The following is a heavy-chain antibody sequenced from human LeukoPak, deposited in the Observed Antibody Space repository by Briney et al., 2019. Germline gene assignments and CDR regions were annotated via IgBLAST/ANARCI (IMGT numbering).Heavy chain of an antibody. J-gene: IGHJ3*02. CDR1: GFTFNNAW. Sequence: PGGSLRLSCTASGFTFNNAWMNWVRQAPGKGLEWVGRIKSRTDGGTADHAAPVKGRFTISRDDLKNTVYLQMNSLKTEDTAVYYCTTDGDLVRGVIVRSDIWGQGTIVTVSS. D-gene: IGHD3-10*01. CDR3: TTDGDLVRGVIVRSDI. V-gene: IGHV3-15*01. CDR2: IKSRTDGGTA.